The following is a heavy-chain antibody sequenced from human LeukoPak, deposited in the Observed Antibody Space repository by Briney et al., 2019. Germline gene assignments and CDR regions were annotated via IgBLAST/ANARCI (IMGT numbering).Heavy chain of an antibody. CDR1: GFTFSSYW. Sequence: GGSLRLSCAASGFTFSSYWMSWVRQAPGKGLEWVAVISYDGSNKYYADSVKGRFTISRDNSKNTLYLQMNSLRAEDTAVYYCAKEERDYDILTGYLNSYYYYGMDVWGQGTTVTVSS. J-gene: IGHJ6*02. V-gene: IGHV3-30*18. CDR2: ISYDGSNK. CDR3: AKEERDYDILTGYLNSYYYYGMDV. D-gene: IGHD3-9*01.